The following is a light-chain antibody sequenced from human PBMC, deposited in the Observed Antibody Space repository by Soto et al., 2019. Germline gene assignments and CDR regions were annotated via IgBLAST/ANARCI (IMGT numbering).Light chain of an antibody. CDR3: QEANSFTFT. J-gene: IGKJ4*01. CDR2: AAS. Sequence: DIPMTQSPSSVSASVGDRVSITCRVSQGISSWLAWYQRKPGKAPKLLIYAASSLQSGVPSRFSGSESGTDSKLTISSLQPEDFATSYYQEANSFTFTFGRGTKVQ. CDR1: QGISSW. V-gene: IGKV1-12*01.